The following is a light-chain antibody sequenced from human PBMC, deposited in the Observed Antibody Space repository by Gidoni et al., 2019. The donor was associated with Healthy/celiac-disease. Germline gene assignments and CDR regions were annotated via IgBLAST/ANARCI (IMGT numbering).Light chain of an antibody. CDR3: AAWDDSLNVL. V-gene: IGLV1-44*01. CDR1: SSNIGSNP. Sequence: QSVLTQPPSASGTPGQRVTISCSGSSSNIGSNPVNWYQQLPGTAPKLLIYGNNQRPSVVPDRFSGSKSGTSASLAISGLQSEDEADYYCAAWDDSLNVLFGGGTKLTVL. CDR2: GNN. J-gene: IGLJ2*01.